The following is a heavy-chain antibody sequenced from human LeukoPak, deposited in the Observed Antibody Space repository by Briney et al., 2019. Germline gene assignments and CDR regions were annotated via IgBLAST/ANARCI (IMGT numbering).Heavy chain of an antibody. CDR2: INHSGST. CDR3: ARVGRNFWSGYYWFDP. D-gene: IGHD3-3*01. J-gene: IGHJ5*02. CDR1: GGSFSGYY. V-gene: IGHV4-34*01. Sequence: KPSETLSLTCAVYGGSFSGYYWSWIRQPPGKGLEWIGEINHSGSTNYNPSLKSRVTISVDTSKNQFSLKLSSVTAADTAVYYCARVGRNFWSGYYWFDPWGQGTLVTVSS.